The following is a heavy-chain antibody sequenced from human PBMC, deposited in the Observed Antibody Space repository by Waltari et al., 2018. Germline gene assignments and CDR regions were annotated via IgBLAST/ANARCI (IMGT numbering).Heavy chain of an antibody. Sequence: QVQLQQWGAGLLKPSETLSLTCAVYGGSFSGYYWSWIRQPPGKGLAWHGEINHSGSTISHPPRKIRVTISVYTSKNQFSLNLSSVTAADTAVYYCARVVKGITMVRGVTDGYYYMDVWGKGTTVTVSS. CDR3: ARVVKGITMVRGVTDGYYYMDV. CDR1: GGSFSGYY. V-gene: IGHV4-34*01. D-gene: IGHD3-10*01. J-gene: IGHJ6*03. CDR2: INHSGST.